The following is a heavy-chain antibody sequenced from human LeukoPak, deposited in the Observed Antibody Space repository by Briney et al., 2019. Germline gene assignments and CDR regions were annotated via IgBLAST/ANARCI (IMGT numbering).Heavy chain of an antibody. J-gene: IGHJ4*02. CDR3: ARDQSFRWGSLYYFDY. CDR2: INHSGST. V-gene: IGHV4-34*01. CDR1: GGSISGYY. Sequence: PSETLSLTCAVYGGSISGYYWSWIRQTPGEGLEWIGEINHSGSTTYNPSLKSRVTMSVDTSKNQFSLKLSSVTAADTAVYYCARDQSFRWGSLYYFDYWGQGTLVTVSS. D-gene: IGHD3-16*01.